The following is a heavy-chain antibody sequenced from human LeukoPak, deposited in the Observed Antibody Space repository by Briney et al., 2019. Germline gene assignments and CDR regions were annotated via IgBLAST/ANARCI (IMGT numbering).Heavy chain of an antibody. D-gene: IGHD2-15*01. V-gene: IGHV3-48*03. CDR1: GFTFSSYE. CDR3: AKSGLNRFDY. Sequence: GGSLRLSCAASGFTFSSYEMNWVRQAPGKGLEWVSCISSSGSTIYYADSVKGRFTISRDNSKNTLYLQMNSLRAEDTAVYYCAKSGLNRFDYWGQGTLVTVSS. CDR2: ISSSGSTI. J-gene: IGHJ4*02.